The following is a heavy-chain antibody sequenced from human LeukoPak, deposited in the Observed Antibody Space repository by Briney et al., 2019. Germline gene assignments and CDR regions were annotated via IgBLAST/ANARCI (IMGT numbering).Heavy chain of an antibody. CDR3: ARDNYYDSSGYSDY. J-gene: IGHJ4*02. CDR2: ISSSGSTI. D-gene: IGHD3-22*01. CDR1: GFTFSSYE. Sequence: GGSLRLSCAASGFTFSSYEMNWVRQAPGKGLEWVSYISSSGSTIYYADSVKGRFTISRDNAKNSLYLQMNSLRAEDTAVYYCARDNYYDSSGYSDYWGQGTLVTVSS. V-gene: IGHV3-48*03.